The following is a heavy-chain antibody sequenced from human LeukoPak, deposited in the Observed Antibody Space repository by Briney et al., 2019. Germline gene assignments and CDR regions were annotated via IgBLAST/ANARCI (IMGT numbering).Heavy chain of an antibody. CDR2: IYTSGST. Sequence: SQTLSLTCTVSGGSISSGSYYWSWIRQPAGKGLEWIGRIYTSGSTNYNPSLKSRVTISVDTSKNQFSLKLSSVTAADTAVYYCARDNAVVVPAAIPRSYWYFDLWGRGTLVTVSS. V-gene: IGHV4-61*02. D-gene: IGHD2-2*02. CDR3: ARDNAVVVPAAIPRSYWYFDL. CDR1: GGSISSGSYY. J-gene: IGHJ2*01.